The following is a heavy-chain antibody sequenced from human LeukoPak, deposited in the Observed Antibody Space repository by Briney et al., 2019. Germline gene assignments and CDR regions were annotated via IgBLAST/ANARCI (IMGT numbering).Heavy chain of an antibody. CDR2: ISTSSSYI. CDR3: ARGASVVAGSDNAFDI. CDR1: GFTFSSYS. J-gene: IGHJ3*02. D-gene: IGHD6-19*01. V-gene: IGHV3-21*01. Sequence: GGSLRLSCAASGFTFSSYSMNWVRQAPRKGLEWVSSISTSSSYIYYADSVKGRFTISRDNARKSLYLQMHSLRADDTAVYYCARGASVVAGSDNAFDIWGQGTMVTVSS.